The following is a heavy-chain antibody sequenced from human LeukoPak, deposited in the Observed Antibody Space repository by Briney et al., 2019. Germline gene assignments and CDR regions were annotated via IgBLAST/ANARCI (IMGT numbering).Heavy chain of an antibody. CDR2: IRTHNGNT. V-gene: IGHV1-18*01. D-gene: IGHD3-10*01. J-gene: IGHJ4*02. CDR1: GYTFTDYG. Sequence: ASAKVSCKASGYTFTDYGITWVRQVPGQGLELIGSIRTHNGNTDLAQKFQVRVTMTTDKSTSTASMELKSLRSDDTALYYCARLMVRGVVREDYWGQGTLVTVSS. CDR3: ARLMVRGVVREDY.